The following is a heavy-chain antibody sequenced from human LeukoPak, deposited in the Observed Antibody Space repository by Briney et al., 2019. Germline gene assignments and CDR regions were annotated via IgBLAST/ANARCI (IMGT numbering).Heavy chain of an antibody. CDR2: ISSSGSTI. D-gene: IGHD3-22*01. CDR3: ATRDLYYYDSSGYYPFGY. V-gene: IGHV3-11*04. CDR1: GFTFSDYY. J-gene: IGHJ4*02. Sequence: PGGSLRLSCAASGFTFSDYYMSWVRQAAGKGVEWVSYISSSGSTIYYADSVKGRFTISRDNAKNSLYLQMNSLRAEDTAVYYCATRDLYYYDSSGYYPFGYWGQGTLVTVSS.